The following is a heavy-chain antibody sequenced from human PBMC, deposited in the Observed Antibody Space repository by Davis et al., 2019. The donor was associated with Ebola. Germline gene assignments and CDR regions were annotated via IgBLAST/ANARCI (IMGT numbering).Heavy chain of an antibody. Sequence: GESLKISCAASGFTFSGSAMHWVRQASGKGLEWVGRIRSKANSYATAYAASVKGRFTISRDDSKNTAYLQMNSLKTEDTAVYYCTRRPSPDYYGSGSYSDYWGQGTLVTVSS. CDR2: IRSKANSYAT. D-gene: IGHD3-10*01. CDR1: GFTFSGSA. CDR3: TRRPSPDYYGSGSYSDY. J-gene: IGHJ4*02. V-gene: IGHV3-73*01.